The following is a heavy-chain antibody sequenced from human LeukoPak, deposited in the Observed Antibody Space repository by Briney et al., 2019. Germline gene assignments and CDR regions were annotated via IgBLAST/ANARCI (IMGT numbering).Heavy chain of an antibody. J-gene: IGHJ5*02. CDR2: IIPIFGTA. Sequence: GASVKVSCKASGGTFSSYAISWVRQAPGQGLEWMGGIIPIFGTANYAQKFQGRVTITADESTSTTYMELSSLRSEDTAVYYCARGGSYKQFDPWGQGTLVTVSS. V-gene: IGHV1-69*13. CDR3: ARGGSYKQFDP. D-gene: IGHD1-26*01. CDR1: GGTFSSYA.